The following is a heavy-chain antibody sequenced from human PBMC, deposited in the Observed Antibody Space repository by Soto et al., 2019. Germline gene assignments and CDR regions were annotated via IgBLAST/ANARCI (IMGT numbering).Heavy chain of an antibody. J-gene: IGHJ4*02. Sequence: SGKVSYKASGGTFSSYAISWVRQAPGQGLEWMGGIIPIFGTANYAQKFQGRVTITADKSTSTAYMELSSLRSEDTAVYYCVGFWSGYAVDYWGQGTLVTVSS. V-gene: IGHV1-69*06. CDR2: IIPIFGTA. CDR3: VGFWSGYAVDY. D-gene: IGHD3-3*01. CDR1: GGTFSSYA.